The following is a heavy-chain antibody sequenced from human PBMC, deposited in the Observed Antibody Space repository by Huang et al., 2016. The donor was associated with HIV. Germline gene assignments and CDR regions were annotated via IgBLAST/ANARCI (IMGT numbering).Heavy chain of an antibody. CDR1: GFSLTPSGVG. J-gene: IGHJ3*02. CDR2: IDWNDEK. Sequence: QITLKESGPALVKPSQTLTLTCSVSGFSLTPSGVGVGWLRQPPRKAREWLALIDWNDEKRNKPLWRNTRSSTRDTSKREVVLRVTNGNPGDTATYQCAHRYRTPSLRSGFDAFDIWGQGTMVAVSS. V-gene: IGHV2-5*01. D-gene: IGHD1-1*01. CDR3: AHRYRTPSLRSGFDAFDI.